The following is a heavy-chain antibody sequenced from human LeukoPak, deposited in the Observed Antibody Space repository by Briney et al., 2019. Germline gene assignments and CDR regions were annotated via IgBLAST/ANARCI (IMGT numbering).Heavy chain of an antibody. CDR3: ATPYCGAISCLDVFDV. CDR1: GVSLSGDKYY. V-gene: IGHV4-31*03. CDR2: IYYSGST. D-gene: IGHD2-21*01. Sequence: SQTLSLTCTVSGVSLSGDKYYWTWIRQRPGKGLEWIGHIYYSGSTSFNPSLKSRVSMSMDTSKSQFSLKLTSVTAADTAVYYCATPYCGAISCLDVFDVWGQGTVVTVSS. J-gene: IGHJ3*01.